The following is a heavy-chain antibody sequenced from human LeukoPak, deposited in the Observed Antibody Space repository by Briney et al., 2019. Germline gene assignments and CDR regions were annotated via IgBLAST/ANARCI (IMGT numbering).Heavy chain of an antibody. CDR3: AKDDGDNAKLLLDY. CDR2: ISSSGDST. J-gene: IGHJ4*02. Sequence: GGSLRLSCAVSGFTFSNYGMSWVRQAPGKGLEWVSVISSSGDSTYYADSVKGRFTISRDNSKNTLYLQMNGLRAEDTAIYYCAKDDGDNAKLLLDYWGQGTLVTVSS. CDR1: GFTFSNYG. D-gene: IGHD4-23*01. V-gene: IGHV3-23*01.